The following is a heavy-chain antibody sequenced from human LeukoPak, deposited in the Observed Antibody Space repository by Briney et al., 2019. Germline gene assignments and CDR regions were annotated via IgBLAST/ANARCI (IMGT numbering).Heavy chain of an antibody. CDR1: GGTFSSYA. D-gene: IGHD5-24*01. J-gene: IGHJ4*02. Sequence: SVKVSCKASGGTFSSYAISWVRQAPGQGLEWMGGIIPIFGTANYAQKFQGRVTITADKSTSTAYMDLSRLRSDDTAVYYCARVVVRDANNYKDYWGQGTLVTVSS. V-gene: IGHV1-69*06. CDR2: IIPIFGTA. CDR3: ARVVVRDANNYKDY.